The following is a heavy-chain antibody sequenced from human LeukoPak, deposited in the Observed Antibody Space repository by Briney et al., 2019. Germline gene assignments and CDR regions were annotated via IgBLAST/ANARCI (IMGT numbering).Heavy chain of an antibody. CDR2: IRNKANSYTT. V-gene: IGHV3-72*01. D-gene: IGHD4-23*01. Sequence: GGSLRLSWAASGFPFSDHYMDWVRQAPGKGLEWVGRIRNKANSYTTEYAASVKGRFTISGDDSKNSLYLQMNSLKTEDTAVYYCARDGRSYGGWFDIWGQGTMVTVSS. J-gene: IGHJ3*02. CDR1: GFPFSDHY. CDR3: ARDGRSYGGWFDI.